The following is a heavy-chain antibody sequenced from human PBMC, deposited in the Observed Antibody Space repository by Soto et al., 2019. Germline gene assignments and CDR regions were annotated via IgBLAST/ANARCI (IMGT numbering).Heavy chain of an antibody. V-gene: IGHV1-18*01. D-gene: IGHD2-2*01. CDR2: ISAYTDNP. CDR1: GYTFPNYG. J-gene: IGHJ5*02. CDR3: ARVIPCVLAWFGP. Sequence: ASVKVSCKDTGYTFPNYGVTWVRQAPGQGLEWMGWISAYTDNPNYAQKFQGRVTMTIDTSTTTAYMDLRSLPSDDTAVYYCARVIPCVLAWFGPWGHVTLVTVSS.